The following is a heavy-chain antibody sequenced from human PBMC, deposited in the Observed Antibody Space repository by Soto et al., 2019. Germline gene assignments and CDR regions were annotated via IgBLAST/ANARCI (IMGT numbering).Heavy chain of an antibody. D-gene: IGHD3-10*01. CDR3: ARLGVYYYGSGSYHLGNWFEP. CDR2: IYYSGST. Sequence: SETLSLTCTVSGGSISSSSYYWGWIRQPPGKGLEWIGSIYYSGSTYYNPSLKSRVTISVDTSKNQFSLKLSSVTAADTAVYYCARLGVYYYGSGSYHLGNWFEPWGQGTLVTVSS. CDR1: GGSISSSSYY. J-gene: IGHJ5*02. V-gene: IGHV4-39*01.